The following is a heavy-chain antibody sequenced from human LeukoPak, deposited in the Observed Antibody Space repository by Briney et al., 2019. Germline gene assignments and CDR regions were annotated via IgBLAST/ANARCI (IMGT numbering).Heavy chain of an antibody. V-gene: IGHV4-59*01. J-gene: IGHJ4*02. CDR1: GGSISSYY. CDR2: IYNSGNT. D-gene: IGHD5-24*01. Sequence: SVTLSLTCSVSGGSISSYYWSWIRQSPENGLEWIGYIYNSGNTNYNLFLKSRVTISADTSKNQFSLKLTSVTAADTAVYYCARYRGTYGYYFDYWGQGKLVIVSS. CDR3: ARYRGTYGYYFDY.